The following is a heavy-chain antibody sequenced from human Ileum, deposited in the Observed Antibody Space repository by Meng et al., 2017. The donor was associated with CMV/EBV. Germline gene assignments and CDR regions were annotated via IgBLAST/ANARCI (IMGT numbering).Heavy chain of an antibody. CDR2: IYHSGST. J-gene: IGHJ4*02. CDR3: ARADALGYTYGSHFDS. V-gene: IGHV4-30-2*01. CDR1: GSGSRGGCS. D-gene: IGHD5-18*01. Sequence: GSGSRGGCSWSWIRQPPGKGLEWIGYIYHSGSTFYSPSLKSRVTISLDRSNNHFSLNLSSVTAADTAVYYCARADALGYTYGSHFDSWGQGILVTVSS.